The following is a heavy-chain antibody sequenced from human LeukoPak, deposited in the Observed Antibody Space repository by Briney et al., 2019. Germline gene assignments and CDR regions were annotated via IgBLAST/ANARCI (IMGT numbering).Heavy chain of an antibody. J-gene: IGHJ4*02. CDR2: ISASGGST. Sequence: PGGSLRLSCAASGFTFSSYAMSWVRQAPGKGLEWVSGISASGGSTYYADSVRGRFTLSRDNSKHTLYLQMNSLGAEDTAVYYCARDGYSSGWTFDYWGQGSLVTVSS. CDR1: GFTFSSYA. D-gene: IGHD6-19*01. CDR3: ARDGYSSGWTFDY. V-gene: IGHV3-23*01.